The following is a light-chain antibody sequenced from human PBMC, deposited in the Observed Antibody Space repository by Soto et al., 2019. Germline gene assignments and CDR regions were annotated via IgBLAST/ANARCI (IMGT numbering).Light chain of an antibody. CDR2: DNN. J-gene: IGLJ2*01. CDR1: SSNIGNNY. V-gene: IGLV1-51*01. CDR3: ATWDGSLPGEV. Sequence: QSVLTQSPSVSAAPGPKVTISCSGRSSNIGNNYVSWYQQLPGTAPKLLIYDNNNRPSGIPDRFSGSKSGTSGTLDITGLQTGDEADYYCATWDGSLPGEVFGGGTKLTVL.